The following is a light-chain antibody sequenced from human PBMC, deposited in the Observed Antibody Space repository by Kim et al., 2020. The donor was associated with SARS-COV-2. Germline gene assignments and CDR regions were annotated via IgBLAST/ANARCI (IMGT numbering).Light chain of an antibody. CDR1: QSISSN. V-gene: IGKV3-15*01. CDR3: QQYNNWPPYT. Sequence: VSPGERATLSCRASQSISSNLAWYQQKPGQAPRLLIYGASTRAAGIPARFSGSGSGTEFTLTISSLQSEDLALYYCQQYNNWPPYTFGRGTKLEI. CDR2: GAS. J-gene: IGKJ2*01.